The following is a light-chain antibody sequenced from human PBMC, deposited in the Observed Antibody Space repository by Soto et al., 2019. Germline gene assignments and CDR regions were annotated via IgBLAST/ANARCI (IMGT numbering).Light chain of an antibody. V-gene: IGKV3-20*01. CDR1: QSGFAFY. Sequence: EIVLTQSPGTLSLSPGEGATLSCRASQSGFAFYLAWFQQKPGQAPRLLIYDTFNRATGIPDRFSGSGSGTDFTLTISRLEPEDFAVYYCHQYGNSPWTLGQGTRWIS. CDR2: DTF. J-gene: IGKJ1*01. CDR3: HQYGNSPWT.